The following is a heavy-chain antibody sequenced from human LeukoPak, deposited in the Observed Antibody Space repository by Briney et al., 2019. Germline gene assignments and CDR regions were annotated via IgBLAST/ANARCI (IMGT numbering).Heavy chain of an antibody. J-gene: IGHJ6*04. D-gene: IGHD5-18*01. Sequence: ASVKVSCKASGYTFTSYYMHWVRQAPGQGLEWMGIINPSGGSTSYAQKFQGRVTMTRDTSTSTVYMELSSLGSEDTAVYYCARDADTAMVTLSNYYYGMDVWGKGTTVTVSS. CDR3: ARDADTAMVTLSNYYYGMDV. CDR2: INPSGGST. V-gene: IGHV1-46*01. CDR1: GYTFTSYY.